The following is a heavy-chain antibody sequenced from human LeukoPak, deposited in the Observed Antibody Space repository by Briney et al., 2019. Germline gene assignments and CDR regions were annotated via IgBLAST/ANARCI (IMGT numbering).Heavy chain of an antibody. D-gene: IGHD3-16*01. V-gene: IGHV3-7*03. CDR1: GFTFSSYW. J-gene: IGHJ3*02. CDR3: ARGWASSRRKAFDI. Sequence: GGSLRLSCAASGFTFSSYWMNWLRQAPGKGLEWVANINQDGSEKFYVDSVKGRFTISRDNAKNSLYLQLNSLRAEDTAVYYCARGWASSRRKAFDIRGQGTMVSVSS. CDR2: INQDGSEK.